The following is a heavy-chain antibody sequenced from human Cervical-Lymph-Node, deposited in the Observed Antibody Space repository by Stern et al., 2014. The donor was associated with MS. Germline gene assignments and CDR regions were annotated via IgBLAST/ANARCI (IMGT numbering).Heavy chain of an antibody. J-gene: IGHJ4*02. D-gene: IGHD5-18*01. Sequence: QVQLVQSGAEVKKPGASVKVSCKTSGYTFSSYGISWVRQAPGQGLEWMGWINVYNGNTDYAQKLQGRVTMTPDTSTSTVYMELRSLRSDDTAVYYCARDWRGYSYGYPHPTIFRHWGQGTLVTVSS. CDR2: INVYNGNT. V-gene: IGHV1-18*01. CDR1: GYTFSSYG. CDR3: ARDWRGYSYGYPHPTIFRH.